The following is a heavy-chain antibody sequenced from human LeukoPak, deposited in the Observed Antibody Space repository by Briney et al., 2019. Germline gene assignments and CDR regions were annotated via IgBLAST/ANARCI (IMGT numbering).Heavy chain of an antibody. CDR2: IYYSGST. J-gene: IGHJ3*02. V-gene: IGHV4-59*12. CDR1: GGSISSYY. CDR3: ARVITIFGVVKEAFDI. D-gene: IGHD3-3*01. Sequence: SETLSLTCAVSGGSISSYYWSWIRQPPGKGLEWIGYIYYSGSTNYNPSLKSRVTMSVDTSKNQFSLKLSSVTAADTAVYYCARVITIFGVVKEAFDIWGQGTMVTVSS.